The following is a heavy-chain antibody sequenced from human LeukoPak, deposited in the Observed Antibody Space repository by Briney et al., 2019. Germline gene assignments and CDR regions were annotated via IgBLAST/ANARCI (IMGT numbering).Heavy chain of an antibody. CDR2: IQNSVTSY. CDR3: VRSPQLDP. CDR1: GGSISSYY. V-gene: IGHV4-59*01. J-gene: IGHJ5*02. Sequence: SETLSLTCTVSGGSISSYYWSWVRQPPGKGLEWIGYIQNSVTSYTDNPSLQSRVTISVDTSENQFSLQVTSVTAADTAVYYCVRSPQLDPWGPGILVTVSS.